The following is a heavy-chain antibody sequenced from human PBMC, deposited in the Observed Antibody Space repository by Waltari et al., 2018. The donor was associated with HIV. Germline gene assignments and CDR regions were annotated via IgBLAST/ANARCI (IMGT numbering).Heavy chain of an antibody. CDR1: GYTFTSYY. Sequence: QVQLVQSGAEVKKPGASVKVSCKASGYTFTSYYMHWVRQAPGQGLEWMGIINPSGGSTSYAQKFQGRVTMTRDTSTSTVYMELSSLRSEDTAVYYCARDYCSGGSCYSPDYRGQGTLVTVSS. CDR3: ARDYCSGGSCYSPDY. CDR2: INPSGGST. J-gene: IGHJ4*02. V-gene: IGHV1-46*01. D-gene: IGHD2-15*01.